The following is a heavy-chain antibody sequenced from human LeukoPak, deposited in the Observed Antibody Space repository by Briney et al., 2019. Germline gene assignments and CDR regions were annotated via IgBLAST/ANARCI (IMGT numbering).Heavy chain of an antibody. D-gene: IGHD3-9*01. Sequence: PSETLSLTCTVSGGSISSYYWSWIRRPAGKGLEWIGRIYTSGSTNYNPSLKSRVTMSVDTSKNQFSLKLSSVTAADTAVYYCARSSRDTYYDILTGYHFDYWGQGTLVTVSS. CDR3: ARSSRDTYYDILTGYHFDY. CDR2: IYTSGST. J-gene: IGHJ4*02. V-gene: IGHV4-4*07. CDR1: GGSISSYY.